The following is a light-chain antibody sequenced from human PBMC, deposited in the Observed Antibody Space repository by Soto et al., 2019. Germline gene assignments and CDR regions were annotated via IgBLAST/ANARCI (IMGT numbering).Light chain of an antibody. CDR2: EVS. J-gene: IGLJ1*01. CDR1: RSDVGSYNL. CDR3: CSYAGSSTYV. Sequence: QSMLTQPDSVPGSCARSITMSCTGTRSDVGSYNLVSWYQLHPGKAPKLMIYEVSKRPSGVSNRFSGSKSGNTASLTISGLQAEDEADYYCCSYAGSSTYVFGTGT. V-gene: IGLV2-23*02.